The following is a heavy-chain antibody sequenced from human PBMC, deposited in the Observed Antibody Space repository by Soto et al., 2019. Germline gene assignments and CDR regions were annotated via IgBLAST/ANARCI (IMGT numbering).Heavy chain of an antibody. CDR2: IYYSGST. CDR1: GGSISSGGYY. Sequence: QVQLQESGPGLVKPSQTLSLTCTVSGGSISSGGYYWSWIRQHPGKGLEWIGYIYYSGSTYYNPSLRRRVTISVDTSKNQFSLKLSSVTAADTAVYYCARAWTTVTRGRRCLWFDPWGQGTLVTVSS. CDR3: ARAWTTVTRGRRCLWFDP. D-gene: IGHD4-17*01. J-gene: IGHJ5*02. V-gene: IGHV4-31*03.